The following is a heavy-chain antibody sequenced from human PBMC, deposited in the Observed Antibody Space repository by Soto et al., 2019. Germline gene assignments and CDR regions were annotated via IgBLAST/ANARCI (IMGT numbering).Heavy chain of an antibody. CDR2: IIPISGTA. J-gene: IGHJ6*02. CDR1: GDTFRSDA. D-gene: IGHD3-16*02. V-gene: IGHV1-69*01. Sequence: QVQLVQSGAEVKKPGSSVKVSCKASGDTFRSDAISWVRQAPGQGLEWMGGIIPISGTATYAQKFQGRVTITADEFTTTAYMALSSLRSEATAVYYCAKRDMIFVSGSYSFSYYGLDVWGQGTTVTVSS. CDR3: AKRDMIFVSGSYSFSYYGLDV.